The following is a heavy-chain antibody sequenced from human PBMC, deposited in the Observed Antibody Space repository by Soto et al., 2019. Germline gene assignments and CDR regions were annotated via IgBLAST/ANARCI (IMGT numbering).Heavy chain of an antibody. D-gene: IGHD3-10*01. J-gene: IGHJ4*02. V-gene: IGHV3-30*18. Sequence: QVQLVESGGGVVQPGRSLRLSCIASEFTFSSYGMHWVRQAPGKGLEWVAVISYDGSNKYYADSVKGRFTISRDNSKNPLDRQMSSLRAEDTAVYSCAKVILGITGPTWAGKGGLDYWGQGTLVTVSS. CDR1: EFTFSSYG. CDR3: AKVILGITGPTWAGKGGLDY. CDR2: ISYDGSNK.